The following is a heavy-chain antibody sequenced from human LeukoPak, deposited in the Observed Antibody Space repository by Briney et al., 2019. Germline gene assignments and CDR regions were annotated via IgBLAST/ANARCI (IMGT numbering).Heavy chain of an antibody. Sequence: GGSLRLSCAASGFTFDDYAMHWVPQAPGKGLEWVSGISWNSGSIGYADSVKGRFTISRDNAKNALYLQMHSLRVEDTAVYYCARESIVVVPTTMDDASDIWGQGTMVTVSS. CDR3: ARESIVVVPTTMDDASDI. D-gene: IGHD2-2*01. CDR1: GFTFDDYA. V-gene: IGHV3-9*01. CDR2: ISWNSGSI. J-gene: IGHJ3*02.